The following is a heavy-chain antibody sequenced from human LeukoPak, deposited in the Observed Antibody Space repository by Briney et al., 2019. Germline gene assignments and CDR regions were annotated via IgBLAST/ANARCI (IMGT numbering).Heavy chain of an antibody. V-gene: IGHV3-7*04. D-gene: IGHD1-26*01. CDR3: ARYSGSYHGFDY. J-gene: IGHJ4*02. CDR2: IKQDGSEK. Sequence: PGGSLPFYCRASGFSFSTYSMTWVRHAQGHGLKWQANIKQDGSEKYYGDSVRGRFTISRDNAKNSLFLQMNSLRAEDTNVYYCARYSGSYHGFDYWGQGTLVTVSS. CDR1: GFSFSTYS.